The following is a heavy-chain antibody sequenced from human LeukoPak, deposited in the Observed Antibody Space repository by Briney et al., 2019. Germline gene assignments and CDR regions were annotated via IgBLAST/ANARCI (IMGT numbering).Heavy chain of an antibody. J-gene: IGHJ3*02. V-gene: IGHV3-74*01. CDR3: ARVLPAYCGGDCYSVDAFDI. Sequence: QPGGSLRLSCGASGFTFSTYAMSWVRQAPGKGLVWVSRINSDGSSTSYADSVKGRFTISRDNAKNTLYLQMNSLRAEDTAVYYCARVLPAYCGGDCYSVDAFDIWGQGTMVTVSS. CDR1: GFTFSTYA. D-gene: IGHD2-21*02. CDR2: INSDGSST.